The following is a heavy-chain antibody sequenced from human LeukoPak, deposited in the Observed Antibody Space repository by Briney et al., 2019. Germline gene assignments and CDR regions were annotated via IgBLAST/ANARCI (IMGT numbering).Heavy chain of an antibody. J-gene: IGHJ4*02. D-gene: IGHD1-26*01. CDR3: ARDLSGSYYFDY. V-gene: IGHV3-21*01. Sequence: GGSLRLSCAVSGFIFRSYEMNWVRQAPGKGLEWVSSISSSSSYIYYADSVKGRFTISRDNAKNSLYLQMNSLRAEDTAVYYCARDLSGSYYFDYWGQGTLVTVSS. CDR2: ISSSSSYI. CDR1: GFIFRSYE.